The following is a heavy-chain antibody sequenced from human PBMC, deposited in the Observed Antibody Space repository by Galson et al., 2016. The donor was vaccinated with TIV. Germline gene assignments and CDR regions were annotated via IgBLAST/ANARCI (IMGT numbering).Heavy chain of an antibody. J-gene: IGHJ3*02. CDR3: ARVASSDYYGGVDAFDI. D-gene: IGHD4-17*01. Sequence: SETLSLTCTVSGGSVSSYYWSWVRQPPGKGLEWIGYIYYSGKTKYNPSLKSRGTMSGDTSKNQFSLSLSSVTAADTAVYYCARVASSDYYGGVDAFDIWGQGTMVTVSS. V-gene: IGHV4-59*02. CDR1: GGSVSSYY. CDR2: IYYSGKT.